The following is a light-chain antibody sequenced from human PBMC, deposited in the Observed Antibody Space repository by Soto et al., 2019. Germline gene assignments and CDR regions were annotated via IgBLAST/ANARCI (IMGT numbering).Light chain of an antibody. CDR2: GTS. Sequence: EIVLTQSPGTLSLSPGERATLSCRASQSVSSSYLAWYQQKPGQAPRLLIYGTSSRATAIPDRFSGSGSGTDFTLTISRLEPEDFAVYHCQQYGSSSWTFGQGTKVEI. V-gene: IGKV3-20*01. CDR3: QQYGSSSWT. J-gene: IGKJ1*01. CDR1: QSVSSSY.